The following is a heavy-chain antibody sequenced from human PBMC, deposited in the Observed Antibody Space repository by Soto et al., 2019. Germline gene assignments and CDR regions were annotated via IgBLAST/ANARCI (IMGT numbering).Heavy chain of an antibody. CDR3: ARGGEGPFFDN. J-gene: IGHJ4*02. V-gene: IGHV3-30-3*01. D-gene: IGHD3-16*01. CDR2: MSSGGGNK. Sequence: QVQLVESGGGVVQPGRSLRLSCAASGFSFSNYVLHWVRQAPGKGLEWVAVMSSGGGNKFYTDSVKGRFTISRDNSKNTLYLQMNSLRSEDTACLFCARGGEGPFFDNWGQGTLVSVSS. CDR1: GFSFSNYV.